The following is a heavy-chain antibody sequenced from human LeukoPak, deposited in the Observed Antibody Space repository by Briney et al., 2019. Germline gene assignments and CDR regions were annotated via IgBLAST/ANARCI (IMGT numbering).Heavy chain of an antibody. D-gene: IGHD2/OR15-2a*01. CDR1: GGSISSYY. J-gene: IGHJ3*02. Sequence: PSETLSLTCTVSGGSISSYYCSWIRQPPGKGLEWIGYIYYSGSTNYNPSLKSRVTISVDTSKNQFSLKLSSVTAADTAVYYCARGRKIVPDAFDIWGQGTMVTVSS. V-gene: IGHV4-59*01. CDR3: ARGRKIVPDAFDI. CDR2: IYYSGST.